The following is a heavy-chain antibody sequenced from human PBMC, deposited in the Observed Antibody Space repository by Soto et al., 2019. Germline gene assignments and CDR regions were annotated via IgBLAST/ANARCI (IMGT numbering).Heavy chain of an antibody. V-gene: IGHV4-39*01. J-gene: IGHJ4*02. Sequence: SETLSLTCTVSGGSISSSSYYWGWIRQPPGKGLEWIGSIYYSGSTYYNPSLKSRVTISVDTSKNQFSLKLSSVTAADTAAYYCARHVAAADAFDYWGQGTLVTVSS. CDR3: ARHVAAADAFDY. CDR2: IYYSGST. CDR1: GGSISSSSYY. D-gene: IGHD6-13*01.